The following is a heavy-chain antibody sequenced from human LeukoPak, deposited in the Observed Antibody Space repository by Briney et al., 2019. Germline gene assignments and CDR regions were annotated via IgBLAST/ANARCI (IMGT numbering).Heavy chain of an antibody. CDR1: GGSISSYY. D-gene: IGHD5-18*01. CDR3: ARDQGGHSYGFFDY. Sequence: AETLSLTCTVSGGSISSYYWSWIRQPPGKGLEWIGYIYYSGSTNYNPSLKSRVTISVDTSKNQFSLKLSSVIAADTAVYYCARDQGGHSYGFFDYWGQGTLVTVSS. V-gene: IGHV4-59*01. CDR2: IYYSGST. J-gene: IGHJ4*02.